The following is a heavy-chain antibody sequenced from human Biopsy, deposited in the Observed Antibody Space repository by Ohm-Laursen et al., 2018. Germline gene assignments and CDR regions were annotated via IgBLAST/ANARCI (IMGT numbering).Heavy chain of an antibody. CDR3: ARDRGYYSDRTVPGYFDL. Sequence: TLSLTCPVSGDSISTYYWSWIRQPPGKGLQWIGYIYYTGNTDYNPSLQSRVTISVDTSKNHFSLRLRSVTPADTAIYYCARDRGYYSDRTVPGYFDLWGRGTLVTVSS. J-gene: IGHJ2*01. D-gene: IGHD3-22*01. CDR2: IYYTGNT. CDR1: GDSISTYY. V-gene: IGHV4-59*01.